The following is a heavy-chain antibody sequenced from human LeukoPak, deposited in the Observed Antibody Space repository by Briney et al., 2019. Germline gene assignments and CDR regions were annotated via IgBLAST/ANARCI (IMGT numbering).Heavy chain of an antibody. V-gene: IGHV4-38-2*02. CDR2: IYHSGST. CDR3: ARVRLAATVGKPYYFDY. D-gene: IGHD2-15*01. CDR1: GYSISSGYY. Sequence: PSETLSLTCTVSGYSISSGYYWGWIRQPPGKGLEWIGSIYHSGSTYYNLSLKSRVTISVDTSKNQFSLKLSSVTAADTAVYYCARVRLAATVGKPYYFDYWGQGTLVTVSS. J-gene: IGHJ4*02.